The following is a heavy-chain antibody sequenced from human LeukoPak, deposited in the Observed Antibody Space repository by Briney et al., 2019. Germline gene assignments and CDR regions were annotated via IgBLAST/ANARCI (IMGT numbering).Heavy chain of an antibody. D-gene: IGHD5-12*01. V-gene: IGHV1-18*01. J-gene: IGHJ5*02. CDR2: ISGYNGNT. CDR1: GYTFNSYG. CDR3: AFAVATSEGFDP. Sequence: ASVKVSCKASGYTFNSYGISWVRQAPGQGLEWMGWISGYNGNTNYAQKLQGRVTMTTDTSTSTAYMELRSLRSDDTAVYYCAFAVATSEGFDPWGQGTLVTVSS.